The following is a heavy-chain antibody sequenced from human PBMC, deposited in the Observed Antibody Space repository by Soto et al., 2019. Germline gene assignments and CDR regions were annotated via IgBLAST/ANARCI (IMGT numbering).Heavy chain of an antibody. D-gene: IGHD3-10*01. J-gene: IGHJ3*02. V-gene: IGHV4-59*08. Sequence: QVQLQESGPGLVKPSETLSLTCTVSGGSISSYYWSWIRQPPGKGLEWIGYIYYSGSTNYNPSLKSRVTISVYTSKNQFSLKLSSVTAADTAVYYCARRYGSSFDIWGQWTMVTVSS. CDR2: IYYSGST. CDR1: GGSISSYY. CDR3: ARRYGSSFDI.